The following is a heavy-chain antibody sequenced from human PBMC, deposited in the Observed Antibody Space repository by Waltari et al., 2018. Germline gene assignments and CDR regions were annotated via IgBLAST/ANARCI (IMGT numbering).Heavy chain of an antibody. V-gene: IGHV6-1*01. CDR2: TYFWSQLRN. CDR1: GDSLFTTSVA. Sequence: QVQLQQSGPGLVKPSQTLSLTCAVSGDSLFTTSVAWNWIRQSPSRGLEWLGRTYFWSQLRNDYALSVKGRITVNPDTSKNHFSLQLVFVTPDDTAVYYCARVKFTAFDIWCQLTMVTVSS. CDR3: ARVKFTAFDI. J-gene: IGHJ3*02.